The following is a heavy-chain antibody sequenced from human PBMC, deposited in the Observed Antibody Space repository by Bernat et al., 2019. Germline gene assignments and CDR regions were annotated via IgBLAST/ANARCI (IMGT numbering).Heavy chain of an antibody. J-gene: IGHJ4*02. CDR1: GDSVSSNSAA. CDR2: TYYRSKWST. D-gene: IGHD1-26*01. Sequence: QVQLQESGPGLVKPSETLTLTCAISGDSVSSNSAAWNWIRQSPSRGLEWLGRTYYRSKWSTDYAISVKSRIVINADTSKNQFSLQLNSVTPEDTAVYYCARGGRFDYWGQGTLVTVSS. CDR3: ARGGRFDY. V-gene: IGHV6-1*01.